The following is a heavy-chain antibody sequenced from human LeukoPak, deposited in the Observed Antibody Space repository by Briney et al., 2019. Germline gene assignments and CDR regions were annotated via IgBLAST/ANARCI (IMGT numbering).Heavy chain of an antibody. D-gene: IGHD6-25*01. CDR3: ARVIDNSSGTLFDP. J-gene: IGHJ5*02. CDR1: GGSISSGGYY. Sequence: SQTLSLTCTVSGGSISSGGYYWSWIRQHPGKGLEWIGYIYYSGSTYYNPSLKSRVTISVGTSKNQFSLKLSSVTAADTAVYYCARVIDNSSGTLFDPWGQGTLVTVSS. CDR2: IYYSGST. V-gene: IGHV4-31*03.